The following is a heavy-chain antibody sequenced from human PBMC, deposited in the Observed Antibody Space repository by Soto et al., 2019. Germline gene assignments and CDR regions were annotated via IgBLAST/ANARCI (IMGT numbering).Heavy chain of an antibody. D-gene: IGHD3-22*01. CDR3: AKRRGYYYDSSGYYFDY. CDR2: ISGSGGST. CDR1: GFTFSSYA. V-gene: IGHV3-23*01. J-gene: IGHJ4*02. Sequence: EVQLLESGGGLVQPGGSLRLSCAASGFTFSSYAMSWVRQAPGKGPEWVSAISGSGGSTYYADSVKGRFTISRDNSKNTLYLQMNSLRAEDTAVYYCAKRRGYYYDSSGYYFDYWGQGTLVTVSS.